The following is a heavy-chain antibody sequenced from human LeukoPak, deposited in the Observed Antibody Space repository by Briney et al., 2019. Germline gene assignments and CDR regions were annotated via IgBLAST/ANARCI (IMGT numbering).Heavy chain of an antibody. CDR1: GGSIRSYY. Sequence: SETLSLTCAVSGGSIRSYYWSWIRQPPGKGLEWIGYMYYNGGTDYNPSLNSRATISVDTSKYQFSLRLSSVTAADTAVYYCATIASLNWFDPWGQGTLVIVSS. D-gene: IGHD2/OR15-2a*01. V-gene: IGHV4-59*01. J-gene: IGHJ5*02. CDR2: MYYNGGT. CDR3: ATIASLNWFDP.